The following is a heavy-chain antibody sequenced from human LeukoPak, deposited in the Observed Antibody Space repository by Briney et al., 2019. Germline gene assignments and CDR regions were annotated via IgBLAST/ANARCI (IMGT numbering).Heavy chain of an antibody. D-gene: IGHD3-22*01. J-gene: IGHJ4*02. V-gene: IGHV3-33*01. Sequence: GRSLRLSCAASGFTFSSYGMHWVRQAPGKGLEWVAVIWYDGSNKYYANSVKGRFTISRDNSKNTLYLQMNSLRAEDTAVYYCARDLLPRAYYYDSSGYAHWGQGTLVTVSS. CDR1: GFTFSSYG. CDR3: ARDLLPRAYYYDSSGYAH. CDR2: IWYDGSNK.